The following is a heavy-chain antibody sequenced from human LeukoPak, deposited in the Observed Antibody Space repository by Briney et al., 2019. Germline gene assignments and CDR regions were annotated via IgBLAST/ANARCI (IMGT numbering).Heavy chain of an antibody. J-gene: IGHJ4*02. CDR3: ATRDGISSGWPGIDY. CDR1: GYTFTSYA. V-gene: IGHV7-4-1*02. CDR2: INTNTGNP. D-gene: IGHD6-19*01. Sequence: ASVKVSCKAAGYTFTSYAMNWVRQAPGQGLEWMGWINTNTGNPTYAQGFTGRFVFSLDTSVSTAYLQISSLEAEDTAVYYCATRDGISSGWPGIDYWGQGTLVTVSS.